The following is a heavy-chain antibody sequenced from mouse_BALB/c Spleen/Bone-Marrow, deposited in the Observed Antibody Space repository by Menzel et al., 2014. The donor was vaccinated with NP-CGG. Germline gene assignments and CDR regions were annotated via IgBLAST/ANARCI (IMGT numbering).Heavy chain of an antibody. CDR1: GFNIKDYY. CDR2: IDPENGNT. V-gene: IGHV14-1*02. Sequence: ESGAELVRPGALVKLSCKASGFNIKDYYMHWVKQRPEQGLEWIGWIDPENGNTIYDPKFQGKASITADTSSNPALLQLRRLASEDTSVYYCGRGFRHAMDYWGQGTSVTVSS. J-gene: IGHJ4*01. CDR3: GRGFRHAMDY.